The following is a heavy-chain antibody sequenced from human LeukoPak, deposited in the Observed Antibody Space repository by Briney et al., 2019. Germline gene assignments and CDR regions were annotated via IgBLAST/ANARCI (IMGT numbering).Heavy chain of an antibody. CDR1: GGSFSGYY. D-gene: IGHD2-2*01. CDR2: INHSGST. J-gene: IGHJ5*02. Sequence: SETLSLTCAVYGGSFSGYYWSWIRLPPGKGLEWIGEINHSGSTNYNPSLKSRVTISVDTSKNQFSLKLSSVTAADTAVYYCASRYCSSTSCYYGAYNWFDPWGQGTLVTVSS. CDR3: ASRYCSSTSCYYGAYNWFDP. V-gene: IGHV4-34*01.